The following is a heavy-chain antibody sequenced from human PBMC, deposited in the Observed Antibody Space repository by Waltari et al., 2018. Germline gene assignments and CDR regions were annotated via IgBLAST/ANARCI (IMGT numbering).Heavy chain of an antibody. CDR3: ARAFYDSNGFDF. Sequence: QVQLQESGPGLVKPSGTLSLTCAVSGGSIRTSNWWSWVRQPPGKGLEWIGEISHSGSTNYNPSLKSRVTISLDMSKNQFSLTLRSVTAADTAVYYCARAFYDSNGFDFWGQGTLVTVSS. D-gene: IGHD3-22*01. CDR1: GGSIRTSNW. V-gene: IGHV4-4*02. J-gene: IGHJ4*02. CDR2: ISHSGST.